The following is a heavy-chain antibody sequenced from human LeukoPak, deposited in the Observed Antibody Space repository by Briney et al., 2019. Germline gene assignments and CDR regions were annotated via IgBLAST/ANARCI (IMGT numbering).Heavy chain of an antibody. CDR2: IYYSGST. Sequence: SETLSLTCTVSGGSISSYYRSWIRQPPGKGLEWIGYIYYSGSTNYNPSLKSRVTISVDMSKNQFSLKLSSVTAADTAVYYCARLQGPYCGGDCYSPGTRSDYWGQGTLVTVSS. CDR3: ARLQGPYCGGDCYSPGTRSDY. J-gene: IGHJ4*02. CDR1: GGSISSYY. D-gene: IGHD2-21*02. V-gene: IGHV4-59*01.